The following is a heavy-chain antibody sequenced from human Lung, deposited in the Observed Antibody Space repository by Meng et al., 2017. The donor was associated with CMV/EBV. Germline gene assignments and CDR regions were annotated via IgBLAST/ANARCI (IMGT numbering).Heavy chain of an antibody. J-gene: IGHJ5*02. CDR3: ARDRAMGSSWVDP. CDR2: ISGYNGNT. Sequence: ASVXVSXKASDYTSSSYGISWVRQAPGQGLEWMGWISGYNGNTNYAQRLQGRVTMTTDTSTSTAYMELRSLRFDDTAVYYCARDRAMGSSWVDPWGQGTLVTVSS. D-gene: IGHD2-2*01. V-gene: IGHV1-18*01. CDR1: DYTSSSYG.